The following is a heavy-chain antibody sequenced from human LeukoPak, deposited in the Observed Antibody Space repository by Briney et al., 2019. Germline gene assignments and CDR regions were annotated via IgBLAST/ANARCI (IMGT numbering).Heavy chain of an antibody. CDR3: ARAVYLKNVPPGFDP. CDR2: IYPGDSDT. CDR1: GYSFTSYW. D-gene: IGHD2-8*01. J-gene: IGHJ5*02. Sequence: GESLKISCKGSGYSFTSYWIGWVRQMPGKGLEWMGIIYPGDSDTRYSPSFQGQVTISADKSTSTAYLQWSSLRASDTAMYYCARAVYLKNVPPGFDPWGQGTLVTVSS. V-gene: IGHV5-51*01.